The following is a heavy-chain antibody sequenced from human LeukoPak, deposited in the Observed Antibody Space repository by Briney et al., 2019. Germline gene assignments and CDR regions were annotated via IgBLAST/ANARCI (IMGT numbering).Heavy chain of an antibody. CDR3: ARFGSDTAMEYYFDY. V-gene: IGHV1-69*04. CDR1: GGTFSSYA. CDR2: IIPILGIA. J-gene: IGHJ4*02. Sequence: SVKVSCKASGGTFSSYAISWVRQAPGQGLEWMGRIIPILGIANYAQKFQGRVTITADKSTSTAYMELSSLRSEDTAVYYCARFGSDTAMEYYFDYWGQGTLVTVSS. D-gene: IGHD5-18*01.